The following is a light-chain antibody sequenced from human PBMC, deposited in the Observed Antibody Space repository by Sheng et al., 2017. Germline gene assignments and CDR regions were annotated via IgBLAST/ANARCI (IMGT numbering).Light chain of an antibody. CDR2: DAS. V-gene: IGKV3-15*01. Sequence: ETVLTQSPATLSLSPGERVTLSCRASQSVSSYLAWYQQKPGQAPRLLIYDASTRATGIPARFSGSGSGTEFTLTISSLQSEDFAVYYCQQYNNWPPWTFGQGTKVEIK. CDR1: QSVSSY. CDR3: QQYNNWPPWT. J-gene: IGKJ1*01.